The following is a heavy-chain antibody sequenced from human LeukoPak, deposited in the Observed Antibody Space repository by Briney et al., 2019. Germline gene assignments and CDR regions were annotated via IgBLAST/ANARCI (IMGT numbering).Heavy chain of an antibody. CDR3: ARVYSGYATTYFDY. J-gene: IGHJ4*02. D-gene: IGHD5-12*01. CDR1: GYTFTGYY. Sequence: ASVKVSCKASGYTFTGYYMHWVRQAPGQGLEWMGWINPNSGGTNYAQKFQGRVPMTRDTSISTAYMELSRLRSDDTAVYYCARVYSGYATTYFDYWGQGTLVTVSS. V-gene: IGHV1-2*02. CDR2: INPNSGGT.